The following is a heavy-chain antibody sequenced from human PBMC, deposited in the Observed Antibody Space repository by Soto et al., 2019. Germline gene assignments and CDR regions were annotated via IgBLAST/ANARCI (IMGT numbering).Heavy chain of an antibody. CDR1: GGSISSSNW. CDR2: IYHSGST. D-gene: IGHD6-19*01. J-gene: IGHJ4*02. V-gene: IGHV4-4*02. Sequence: PSETLSLTCAVSGGSISSSNWWSWVRQPPGKGLEWIGEIYHSGSTNYNPSLKSRVTLSVDTSKNQFSLKLSSVTAADTAVYYCARQEYSSGWYPFDYWGRGTLVTVSS. CDR3: ARQEYSSGWYPFDY.